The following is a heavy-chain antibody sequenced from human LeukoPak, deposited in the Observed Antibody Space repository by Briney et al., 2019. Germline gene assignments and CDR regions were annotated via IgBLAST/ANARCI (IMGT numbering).Heavy chain of an antibody. Sequence: AESLKISCQGSGYSFATDWTGWVRQMPVKDLEWMGIIYPGDSDTKYSPYFQGQVTISADRSITTAYLEWSSLKASDTATYYCARHGGSGSYYYYYGLDAWGPGTTVTVSS. V-gene: IGHV5-51*01. CDR2: IYPGDSDT. CDR1: GYSFATDW. CDR3: ARHGGSGSYYYYYGLDA. J-gene: IGHJ6*02. D-gene: IGHD1-26*01.